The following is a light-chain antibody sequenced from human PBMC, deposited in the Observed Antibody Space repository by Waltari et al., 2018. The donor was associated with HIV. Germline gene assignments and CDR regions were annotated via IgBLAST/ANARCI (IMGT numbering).Light chain of an antibody. Sequence: QSVLTQPPSASGTPGQRVTISCSGSSSNIGRNYVYWYQQLPGTTPKLRIYRNNQRPSGVPDRISGSKSATSASLAISGLRSEDEADFSCAACDDSLSGQVFGPGTKVTVL. J-gene: IGLJ1*01. CDR2: RNN. CDR1: SSNIGRNY. V-gene: IGLV1-47*01. CDR3: AACDDSLSGQV.